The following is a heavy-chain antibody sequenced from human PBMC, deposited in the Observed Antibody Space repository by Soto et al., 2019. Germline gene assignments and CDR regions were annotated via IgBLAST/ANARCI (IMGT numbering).Heavy chain of an antibody. D-gene: IGHD3-16*02. J-gene: IGHJ4*02. Sequence: SVKVSCKASGFTFTSSALQWVRQARGQRLEWIGWIVVGTGNTNYAQKFQERVTITRDMSTSTAYMELSSLRSEDTAVYYCAADRDYVWGTYRFVHWGQGTLVTVSS. CDR3: AADRDYVWGTYRFVH. V-gene: IGHV1-58*01. CDR2: IVVGTGNT. CDR1: GFTFTSSA.